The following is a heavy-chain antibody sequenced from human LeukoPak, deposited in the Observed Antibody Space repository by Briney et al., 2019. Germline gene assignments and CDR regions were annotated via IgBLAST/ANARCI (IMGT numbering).Heavy chain of an antibody. V-gene: IGHV3-30*04. D-gene: IGHD3-3*01. Sequence: GGSLRLSCAASGFTLSRYPMHWVRQAPGKGLEWVTVISTDGRDIKYADSVKGRFTISRDSSKNTLSLQMNSLRDDDTAVYYCARVYPDVDFWSGYYLLDFWGQGTLVTVSS. CDR2: ISTDGRDI. CDR1: GFTLSRYP. CDR3: ARVYPDVDFWSGYYLLDF. J-gene: IGHJ4*02.